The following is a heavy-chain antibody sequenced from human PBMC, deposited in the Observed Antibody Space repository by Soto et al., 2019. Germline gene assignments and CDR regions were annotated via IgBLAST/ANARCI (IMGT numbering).Heavy chain of an antibody. CDR3: ARIYYDFWSDYYPNGMDV. CDR1: GFTFSSYW. J-gene: IGHJ6*02. Sequence: VGSLRLSCAASGFTFSSYWMSWVRQAPGKGLEWVANIKQDASEKYYVDSVKGRFTISRDNAKNSLYLQMNSLRAEDTAVYYCARIYYDFWSDYYPNGMDVWGQGTTVTVSS. V-gene: IGHV3-7*01. D-gene: IGHD3-3*01. CDR2: IKQDASEK.